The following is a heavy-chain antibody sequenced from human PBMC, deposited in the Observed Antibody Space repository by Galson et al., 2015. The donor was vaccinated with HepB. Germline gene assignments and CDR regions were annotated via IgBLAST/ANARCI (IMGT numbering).Heavy chain of an antibody. CDR1: GFTFSSYA. CDR2: ISYDGSNK. CDR3: ARDGQARPTYYFDY. V-gene: IGHV3-30*04. J-gene: IGHJ4*02. D-gene: IGHD6-25*01. Sequence: SLRLSCAASGFTFSSYAMHWVRQAPGKGLEWVAVISYDGSNKYYADSVKGRFTISRDNSKNTLYLQMNSLRAEDTAVYYCARDGQARPTYYFDYWGQGTLVTVSS.